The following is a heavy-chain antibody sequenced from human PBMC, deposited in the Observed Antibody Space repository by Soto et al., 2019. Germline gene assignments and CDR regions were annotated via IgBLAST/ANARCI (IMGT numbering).Heavy chain of an antibody. CDR1: GYILTAYS. Sequence: ASVKVSFKASGYILTAYSMHWVRQAPGQGLEWVGWFNPNSGDTIYAQKFQGRVTLTGDTSISTAYMELYSLTSDDTAVYYCAREASAVISLDYWGQGTLVTVSS. V-gene: IGHV1-2*02. D-gene: IGHD6-19*01. J-gene: IGHJ4*02. CDR3: AREASAVISLDY. CDR2: FNPNSGDT.